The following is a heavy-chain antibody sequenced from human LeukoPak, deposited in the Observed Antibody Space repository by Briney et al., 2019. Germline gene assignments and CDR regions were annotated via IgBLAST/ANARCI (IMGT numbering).Heavy chain of an antibody. CDR1: GFTFSIYA. Sequence: PGGSLRLSCAASGFTFSIYAMSWVRQAPGKGLEWVSALSGGGGNTYYADSVKGRFTISRDNSKNTLYLHMNSLRADDTAVYYCAKYTPANSYGSGSIFDYWGQGTLVTVSS. CDR2: LSGGGGNT. D-gene: IGHD3-10*01. CDR3: AKYTPANSYGSGSIFDY. J-gene: IGHJ4*02. V-gene: IGHV3-23*01.